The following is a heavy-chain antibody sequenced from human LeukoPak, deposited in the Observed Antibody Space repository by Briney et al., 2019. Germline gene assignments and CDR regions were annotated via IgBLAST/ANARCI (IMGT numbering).Heavy chain of an antibody. CDR2: IYYSGST. J-gene: IGHJ4*02. D-gene: IGHD2-15*01. CDR1: GGSISSSSYY. Sequence: SETLSLTCTVSGGSISSSSYYWGWIRQPPGKGLEWIGSIYYSGSTYYNPSIKSRVTISVDTSKNQFSLKLSSVTAADTAVYYCARAMVGGARFYYFDYWGQGTLVTVSS. V-gene: IGHV4-39*07. CDR3: ARAMVGGARFYYFDY.